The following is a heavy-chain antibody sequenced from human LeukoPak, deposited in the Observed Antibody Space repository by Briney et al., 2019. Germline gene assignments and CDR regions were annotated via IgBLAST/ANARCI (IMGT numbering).Heavy chain of an antibody. Sequence: GASVKVSCKASGYTFTSYYMHWVRQAPGQGLEWMGLINPSGGSTTYAQKFQGRVTMTSDTSTSTVYMELSSLRSEDTAMYYCARTPLAGTGYFDYWGQGTLVTVSS. CDR3: ARTPLAGTGYFDY. D-gene: IGHD6-19*01. CDR1: GYTFTSYY. CDR2: INPSGGST. V-gene: IGHV1-46*01. J-gene: IGHJ4*02.